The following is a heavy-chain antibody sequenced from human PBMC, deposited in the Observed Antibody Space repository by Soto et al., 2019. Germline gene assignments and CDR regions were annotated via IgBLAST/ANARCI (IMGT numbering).Heavy chain of an antibody. CDR1: GGTFSSYA. Sequence: GASVKVSCKASGGTFSSYAISWVRQAPGQGLEWMGGIIPIFGTANYAQKFQGRVTITADESTSTAYMELSSLRSEDTAVYYCARDADTGGYSYGSGYWGQGTLVTVSS. J-gene: IGHJ4*02. CDR2: IIPIFGTA. CDR3: ARDADTGGYSYGSGY. V-gene: IGHV1-69*13. D-gene: IGHD5-18*01.